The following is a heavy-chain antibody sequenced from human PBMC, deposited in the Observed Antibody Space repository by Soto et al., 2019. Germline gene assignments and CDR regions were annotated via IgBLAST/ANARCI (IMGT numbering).Heavy chain of an antibody. CDR2: INGRSNYK. J-gene: IGHJ4*02. V-gene: IGHV3-21*02. Sequence: VEVLESGGGPVKPGGSLRLSCAASGFSFSTYNMNWVRQAPGKGLEWVSSINGRSNYKYYTDSVKGRFTISRDNPKNSLYLQMDSLRAEDTAVYYCVREDGLVGSNSAFDYWGQGTLVTVSS. CDR1: GFSFSTYN. CDR3: VREDGLVGSNSAFDY. D-gene: IGHD7-27*01.